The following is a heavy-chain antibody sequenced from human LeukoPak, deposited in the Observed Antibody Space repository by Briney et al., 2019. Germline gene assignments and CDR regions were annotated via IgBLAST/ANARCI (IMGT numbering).Heavy chain of an antibody. CDR1: GGSISSCSYY. CDR2: IYYSGST. J-gene: IGHJ4*02. Sequence: SETLSLTCTVSGGSISSCSYYWGWIRQPPGKGLEWIGSIYYSGSTYYNPSLKSRVTISVDTSKNQFSLKLSSVTAADTAVYYCARHKRIAARPGYFDYWGQGTLVTVSS. D-gene: IGHD6-6*01. V-gene: IGHV4-39*01. CDR3: ARHKRIAARPGYFDY.